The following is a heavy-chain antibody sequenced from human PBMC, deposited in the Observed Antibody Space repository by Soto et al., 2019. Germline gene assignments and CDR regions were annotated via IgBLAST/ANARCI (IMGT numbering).Heavy chain of an antibody. Sequence: QIQLQESGPGAVTPSQTLTLTCTVPGASVSSGGYYWGWIRQHPGKGLEWIGYIHYSGTTYYNPSLNSRVTISLDTSNNQFSLRLNSVTAADTAVYYCAREPRGGIRGVFYWGQGTLVTVSS. CDR1: GASVSSGGYY. CDR3: AREPRGGIRGVFY. CDR2: IHYSGTT. D-gene: IGHD3-10*01. J-gene: IGHJ4*02. V-gene: IGHV4-31*03.